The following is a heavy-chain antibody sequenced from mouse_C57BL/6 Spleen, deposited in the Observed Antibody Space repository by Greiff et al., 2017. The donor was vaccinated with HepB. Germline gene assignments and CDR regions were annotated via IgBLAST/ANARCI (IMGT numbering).Heavy chain of an antibody. V-gene: IGHV1-50*01. CDR1: GYTFTSYW. D-gene: IGHD2-5*01. CDR3: ARAGRYSNLYAMDY. Sequence: QVQLQQPGAELVKPGASVKLSCKASGYTFTSYWMQWVKQRPGQGLEWIGEIDPSDSYTNYNQKFKGKATLTVDTSSSTAYMQLSSLTSEDSAVYYCARAGRYSNLYAMDYWGQGPSVTVSS. J-gene: IGHJ4*01. CDR2: IDPSDSYT.